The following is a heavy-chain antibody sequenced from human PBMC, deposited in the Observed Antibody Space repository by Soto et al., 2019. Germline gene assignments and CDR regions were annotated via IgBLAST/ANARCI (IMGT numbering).Heavy chain of an antibody. CDR1: GYTFINYD. CDR3: ARMASSGTLNWFDP. J-gene: IGHJ5*02. CDR2: MNPGSGKT. V-gene: IGHV1-8*02. Sequence: ASVKVSCKASGYTFINYDISWVRQATGQGLEWMGWMNPGSGKTGYANKFQGRVTMTRDASTSTAHLELSSLTSEDTAVYYCARMASSGTLNWFDPWGQGTLVTVSS.